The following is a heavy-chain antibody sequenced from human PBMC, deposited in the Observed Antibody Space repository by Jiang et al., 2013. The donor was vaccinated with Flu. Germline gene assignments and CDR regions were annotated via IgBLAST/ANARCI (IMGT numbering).Heavy chain of an antibody. V-gene: IGHV4-61*02. CDR2: TYSSGST. D-gene: IGHD3-22*01. CDR1: GASISSGSYY. CDR3: ARSDSSGYLYYYYGMDV. Sequence: PGLVKPSQTLSLTCTVSGASISSGSYYWSWIRQPAGKGLEWIGRTYSSGSTNYNPSLKSRVTISVDTSKNQFSLKLSSVTAADTAVYYCARSDSSGYLYYYYGMDVWGQGTTVTVSS. J-gene: IGHJ6*02.